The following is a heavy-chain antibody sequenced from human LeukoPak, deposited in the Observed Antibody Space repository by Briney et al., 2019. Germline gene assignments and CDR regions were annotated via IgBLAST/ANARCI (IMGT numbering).Heavy chain of an antibody. CDR1: GSSIGTYS. D-gene: IGHD3-10*01. J-gene: IGHJ6*02. CDR3: ARLSSGAGSTASHYHYGLDV. Sequence: PSETLSLTCTVSGSSIGTYSWSWIRQPPGKGLEWVGYIYTTGSTHYNPSLKSRVTMSLDTSKNQLSLRLSSVAAADSGVYFCARLSSGAGSTASHYHYGLDVWGPGTSVSVAS. CDR2: IYTTGST. V-gene: IGHV4-4*09.